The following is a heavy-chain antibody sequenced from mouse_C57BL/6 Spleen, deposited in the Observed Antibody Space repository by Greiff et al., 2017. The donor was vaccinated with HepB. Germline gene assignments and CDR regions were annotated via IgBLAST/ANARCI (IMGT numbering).Heavy chain of an antibody. J-gene: IGHJ2*01. Sequence: QVQLQQSGPELVKPGASVKISCKASGYAFSSSWMNWVKQRPGKGLEWIGRIYPGDGDTNYNGKFKGKATLTADKSSSTAYMQLSSLTSEDSAVYFCARAIVGIYYYGSNPSGVLDYWGQGTTLTVSS. D-gene: IGHD1-1*01. CDR1: GYAFSSSW. V-gene: IGHV1-82*01. CDR3: ARAIVGIYYYGSNPSGVLDY. CDR2: IYPGDGDT.